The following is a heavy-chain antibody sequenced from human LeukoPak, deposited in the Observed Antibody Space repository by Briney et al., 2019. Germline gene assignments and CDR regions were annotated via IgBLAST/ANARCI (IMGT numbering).Heavy chain of an antibody. CDR2: ISYDGSNK. CDR3: AKGYYDSSGYYPRSTRRGSTGYGMDV. D-gene: IGHD3-22*01. CDR1: GFTFSSYG. J-gene: IGHJ6*02. V-gene: IGHV3-30*18. Sequence: GGSLRLSCAASGFTFSSYGMHWVRQAPGKGLEWVAVISYDGSNKYYADSVKGRFTISRDNSKTTLYLQMNSLRAEDTAVYYCAKGYYDSSGYYPRSTRRGSTGYGMDVWGQGTTVTVSS.